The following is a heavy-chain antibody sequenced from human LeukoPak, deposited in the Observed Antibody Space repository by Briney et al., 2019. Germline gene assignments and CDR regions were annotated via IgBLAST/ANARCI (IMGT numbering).Heavy chain of an antibody. CDR2: ISAYNGNT. CDR3: ARGPDYYDIRSYYYYMDV. D-gene: IGHD3-22*01. V-gene: IGHV1-18*01. CDR1: GYTFTSYG. J-gene: IGHJ6*03. Sequence: GASVKVSCKASGYTFTSYGISWVRQAPGQGLEWMGWISAYNGNTNYAQKLQGRVTMTTDTSTSTAYMELRSLRSDDTAVYYCARGPDYYDIRSYYYYMDVWGKGTTVTVSS.